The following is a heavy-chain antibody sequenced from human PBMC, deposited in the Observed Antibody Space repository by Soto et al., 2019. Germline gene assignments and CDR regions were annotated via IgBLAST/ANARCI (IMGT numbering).Heavy chain of an antibody. CDR3: ARDMDIVVVVAATPFDY. Sequence: ASVTVSCKASGYTFTSYGISWVRQAPGQGLEWMGWISAYNGNTNYAQKLQGRVTMTTDTSTSTAYMELRSLRSDDTAVYYCARDMDIVVVVAATPFDYWGQGTLVTVSS. V-gene: IGHV1-18*04. CDR2: ISAYNGNT. J-gene: IGHJ4*02. CDR1: GYTFTSYG. D-gene: IGHD2-15*01.